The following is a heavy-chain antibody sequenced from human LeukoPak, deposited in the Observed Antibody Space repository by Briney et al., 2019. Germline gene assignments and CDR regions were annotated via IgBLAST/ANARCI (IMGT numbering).Heavy chain of an antibody. V-gene: IGHV4-34*01. CDR2: INHSGST. J-gene: IGHJ4*02. CDR1: GGSFSGYY. CDR3: ARGGYYYDSSGYYYGGVRYFDY. D-gene: IGHD3-22*01. Sequence: SETLSLTCAVYGGSFSGYYWSWIRQPPGKGLEWIGEINHSGSTNYNPSLKSRVTISLDTSRNQFSLKLNSVTAADTAVYYCARGGYYYDSSGYYYGGVRYFDYWGQGTLVTVSS.